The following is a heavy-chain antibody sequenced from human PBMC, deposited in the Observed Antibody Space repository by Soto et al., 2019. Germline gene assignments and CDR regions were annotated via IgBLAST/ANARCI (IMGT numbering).Heavy chain of an antibody. Sequence: HPGGSLRLSCAGSGFSFGSYEMHWVRQAPGKGLEWVTFTSYDGSINYYADSVKGRFTMSRDNSKNLLYLQMNSLRAEDTAVYYCVKALRFHRTNWFDPWGQGTLVTVSS. V-gene: IGHV3-30*04. J-gene: IGHJ5*02. CDR3: VKALRFHRTNWFDP. CDR2: TSYDGSIN. CDR1: GFSFGSYE. D-gene: IGHD3-3*01.